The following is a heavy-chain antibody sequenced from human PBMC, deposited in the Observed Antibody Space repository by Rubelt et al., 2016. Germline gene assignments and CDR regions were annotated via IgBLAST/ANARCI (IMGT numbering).Heavy chain of an antibody. D-gene: IGHD6-13*01. CDR3: ARGGYSSSWYEGYYYYYGMDV. CDR1: GFTFSSYA. CDR2: ISYDGSNK. J-gene: IGHJ6*02. Sequence: ASGFTFSSYAMHWVRQAPGKGLEWVAVISYDGSNKYYADSVKGRFTISRDNSKNTLYLQMNSLRAEDTAVYYCARGGYSSSWYEGYYYYYGMDVWGQGTTVTVSS. V-gene: IGHV3-30*04.